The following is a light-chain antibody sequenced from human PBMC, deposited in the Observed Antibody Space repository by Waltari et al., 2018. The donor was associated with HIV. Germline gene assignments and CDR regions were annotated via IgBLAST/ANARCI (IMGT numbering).Light chain of an antibody. CDR1: NSNFGSNA. Sequence: QSVLTQPPSTSGTPGQGVTISCSGSNSNFGSNAVNWYQQLPGTAPKLLIYDNNQRPPWLPDRFPGSKSGTSASLAISGLQSEDEADYFCAAWDDSLNGWVFGGGTKLTVL. CDR2: DNN. J-gene: IGLJ3*02. V-gene: IGLV1-44*01. CDR3: AAWDDSLNGWV.